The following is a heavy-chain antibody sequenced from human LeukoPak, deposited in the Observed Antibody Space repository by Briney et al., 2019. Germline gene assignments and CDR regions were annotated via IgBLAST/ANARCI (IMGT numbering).Heavy chain of an antibody. V-gene: IGHV3-11*04. CDR2: ISASSTDI. D-gene: IGHD5-24*01. Sequence: GGSLRLSCAAPGFTFSDYHMSWIRQAPGKGLEWVSYISASSTDIHYPDSVKGRFTISRDNAKNSLYLQMNSLRDDDTAVYYCTRDKGWQQFDSWGQGTLVTVSS. CDR3: TRDKGWQQFDS. J-gene: IGHJ4*02. CDR1: GFTFSDYH.